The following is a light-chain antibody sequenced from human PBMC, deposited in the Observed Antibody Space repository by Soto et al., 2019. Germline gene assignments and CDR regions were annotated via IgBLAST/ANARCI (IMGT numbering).Light chain of an antibody. Sequence: DIVMTQSPFSLPVSPGEPASISCRSSRSLYSGGYNYLDWYVQKPGQPPQLLIYFASNRASGVPDRFSGSGSGTDFTLEIRRVEADDLGVYYCMQTLPSPLTFGGGTNVDIK. CDR1: RSLYSGGYNY. V-gene: IGKV2-28*01. J-gene: IGKJ4*01. CDR3: MQTLPSPLT. CDR2: FAS.